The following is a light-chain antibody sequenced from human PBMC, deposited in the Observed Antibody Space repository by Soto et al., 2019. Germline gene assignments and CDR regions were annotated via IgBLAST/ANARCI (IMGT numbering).Light chain of an antibody. Sequence: ISVTQSPTTMSASVGDRVTITCRGGKRISSWLAWYQQKPGEAAQLLIYAEASLQGGVPSRFSGSGGATDVTLTISSLQPEDFATYYCRQTYSSSWAFGQGTKVDIK. CDR3: RQTYSSSWA. V-gene: IGKV1-39*01. CDR1: KRISSW. CDR2: AEA. J-gene: IGKJ1*01.